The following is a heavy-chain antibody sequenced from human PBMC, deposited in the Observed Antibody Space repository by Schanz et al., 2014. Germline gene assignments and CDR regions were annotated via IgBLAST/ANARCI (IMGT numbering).Heavy chain of an antibody. CDR2: ISAFDGKT. D-gene: IGHD3-16*01. CDR1: GYSFTTYG. V-gene: IGHV1-18*01. J-gene: IGHJ3*01. Sequence: QVQLVQSAPEVKKPGASVKVSCKASGYSFTTYGLNWVRQAPGQGPEWMGWISAFDGKTDYAQNFQDRLIMTTDTSTTTVYMELRSLRSEDTAVYYCARDATKITGGAFDVWGQGTLVTVSS. CDR3: ARDATKITGGAFDV.